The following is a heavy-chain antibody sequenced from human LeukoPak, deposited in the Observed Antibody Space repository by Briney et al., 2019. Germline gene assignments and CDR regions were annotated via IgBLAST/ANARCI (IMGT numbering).Heavy chain of an antibody. CDR2: IYHSGST. D-gene: IGHD1-26*01. CDR1: GGSISSGGYY. CDR3: ARHVRELFYYYGMDV. V-gene: IGHV4-30-2*01. J-gene: IGHJ6*02. Sequence: SETLSLTCTVSGGSISSGGYYWSWIRQPPGKGLEWIGYIYHSGSTYYNPSLKSRVTISVDRSKNQFSLKLSSVTAADTAVYYCARHVRELFYYYGMDVWGQGTTDTVSS.